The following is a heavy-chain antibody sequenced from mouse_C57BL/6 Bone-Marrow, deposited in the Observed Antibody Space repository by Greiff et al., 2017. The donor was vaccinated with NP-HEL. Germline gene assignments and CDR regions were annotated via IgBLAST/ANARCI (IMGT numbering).Heavy chain of an antibody. Sequence: VHLVESGAELARPGASVKLSCKASGYTFTSYGISWVKQRTGQGLEWIGEIYPRSGNTYYNEKFKGKATLTADKSSSTAYMELRSLTSEDSAVYFGARDTTVVAHFDAWGTGTTVTVS. CDR2: IYPRSGNT. CDR1: GYTFTSYG. V-gene: IGHV1-81*01. D-gene: IGHD1-1*01. CDR3: ARDTTVVAHFDA. J-gene: IGHJ1*03.